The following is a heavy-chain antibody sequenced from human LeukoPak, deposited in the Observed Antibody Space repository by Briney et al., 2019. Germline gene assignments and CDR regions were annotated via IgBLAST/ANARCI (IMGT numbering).Heavy chain of an antibody. CDR2: IYYSGST. Sequence: SETLSLTCTVSGGSISSYYWSWIRQPPGKGLEWIGYIYYSGSTNYNPSLKSRVTISVDTSKNQFSLKLSSVTAADTAVYYCARGGSYFGFDYWGQGTLVTVSS. CDR3: ARGGSYFGFDY. CDR1: GGSISSYY. J-gene: IGHJ4*02. D-gene: IGHD1-26*01. V-gene: IGHV4-59*01.